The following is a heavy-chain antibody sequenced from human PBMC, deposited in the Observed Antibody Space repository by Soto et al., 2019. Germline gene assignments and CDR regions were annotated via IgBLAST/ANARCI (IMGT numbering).Heavy chain of an antibody. J-gene: IGHJ4*02. V-gene: IGHV4-39*01. CDR2: IYYSGST. D-gene: IGHD3-16*02. Sequence: PSETLSLTCTVSGGSISSSSYYWGWIRQPPGKGLEWIGSIYYSGSTYYNPSLKSRVTISVDTSKNQFSLKLSSVTAADTAVYYYASRYYYDYVWRSYRLDYWGQGTLVNVS. CDR3: ASRYYYDYVWRSYRLDY. CDR1: GGSISSSSYY.